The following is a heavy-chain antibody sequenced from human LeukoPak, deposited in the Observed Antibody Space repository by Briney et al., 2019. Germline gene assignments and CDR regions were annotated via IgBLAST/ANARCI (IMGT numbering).Heavy chain of an antibody. CDR3: ARQYSSGYFFLDY. V-gene: IGHV1-46*01. CDR2: IKPSGRGT. CDR1: GYTFTNYY. Sequence: ASVKVSCKTSGYTFTNYYVHWVRHAPGQGLEWMGIIKPSGRGTTYAQKFQGRVTMTRDTPTSTVYMELSSLRSEDTAVYYCARQYSSGYFFLDYWGQGTLVTVSS. D-gene: IGHD6-25*01. J-gene: IGHJ4*02.